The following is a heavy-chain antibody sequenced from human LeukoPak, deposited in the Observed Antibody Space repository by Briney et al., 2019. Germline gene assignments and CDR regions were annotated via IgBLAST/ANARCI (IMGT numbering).Heavy chain of an antibody. J-gene: IGHJ4*02. CDR1: GGSVSSGSYY. V-gene: IGHV4-61*01. CDR3: ARGRFLEWLPYFDY. CDR2: IYYSGST. D-gene: IGHD3-3*01. Sequence: SETLSLTCTVSGGSVSSGSYYWSWIRQPPGKGLEWIGYIYYSGSTNYNPSLKSRVTISVDTSKNQFSLKLSSVTAADTAVYYCARGRFLEWLPYFDYWGQGTLVTVSS.